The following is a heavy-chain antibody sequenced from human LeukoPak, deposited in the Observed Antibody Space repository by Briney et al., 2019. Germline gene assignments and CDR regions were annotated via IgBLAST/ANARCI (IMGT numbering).Heavy chain of an antibody. D-gene: IGHD5-24*01. CDR1: GGSIKSDY. CDR2: IYDSGST. CDR3: ARGEMAVFDY. J-gene: IGHJ4*02. V-gene: IGHV4-59*01. Sequence: SDTPSLTCSVSGGSIKSDYWSWLRQAPGKGLEWIGYIYDSGSTNYNPSLKSRVTISVDTSKNQFSLKLSSVTAADTAVYYCARGEMAVFDYWGQGTLVTVSS.